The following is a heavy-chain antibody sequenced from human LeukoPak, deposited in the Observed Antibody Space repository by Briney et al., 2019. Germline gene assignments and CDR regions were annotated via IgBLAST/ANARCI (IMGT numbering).Heavy chain of an antibody. Sequence: GGSLRLSCAASGFTFSSYGMHWVRQAPGKGLEWVAVISYDGSNKYYADSVKGRFTISRDNSKNTLYLQMNSLRAEDTAVHYCAKDSEWVDTAMVFNYYYYGMDVWGQGTTVTVSS. V-gene: IGHV3-30*18. D-gene: IGHD5-18*01. CDR2: ISYDGSNK. CDR3: AKDSEWVDTAMVFNYYYYGMDV. J-gene: IGHJ6*02. CDR1: GFTFSSYG.